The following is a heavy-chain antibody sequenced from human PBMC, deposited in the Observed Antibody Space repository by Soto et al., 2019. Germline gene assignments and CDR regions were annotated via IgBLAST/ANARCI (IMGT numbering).Heavy chain of an antibody. CDR2: INPNSGGT. Sequence: GASVKVSCKASGYTFTGYYMHWVRQAPGQGLEWMGWINPNSGGTNYAQKFQGRVTMTRDTSISTAYMELSRLRSDDTAVYYCARDRGSSSELGWFDPWGQGTLVTVSS. V-gene: IGHV1-2*02. CDR1: GYTFTGYY. D-gene: IGHD6-6*01. J-gene: IGHJ5*02. CDR3: ARDRGSSSELGWFDP.